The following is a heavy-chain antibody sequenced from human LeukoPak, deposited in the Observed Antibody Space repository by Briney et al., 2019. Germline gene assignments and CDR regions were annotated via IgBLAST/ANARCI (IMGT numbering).Heavy chain of an antibody. CDR3: ARDYGSGSYSHFDY. V-gene: IGHV3-21*01. D-gene: IGHD3-10*01. CDR1: GFTFSSYS. Sequence: PGGSLRLSCAASGFTFSSYSMNWVRQAPGKGLEWDSSISSSSSYIYYADSVKGRFTISRDNARNSLYLQMNSLRAEDTAVYYCARDYGSGSYSHFDYWGQGTLVTVSS. J-gene: IGHJ4*02. CDR2: ISSSSSYI.